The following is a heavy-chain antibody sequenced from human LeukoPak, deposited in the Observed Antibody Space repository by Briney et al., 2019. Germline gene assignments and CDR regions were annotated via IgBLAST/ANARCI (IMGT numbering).Heavy chain of an antibody. D-gene: IGHD3-22*01. Sequence: ASVKVSCKASGYTFTSYGISWVRQAPGQGLEWMGWISAYNGNTNYAQKLQGRVTMTTDTSTSTAYMELRSLRSDDTAVYYCARVAKGDYYYDSSGYWGFDIWGQGTMVTVSS. V-gene: IGHV1-18*01. CDR3: ARVAKGDYYYDSSGYWGFDI. CDR1: GYTFTSYG. CDR2: ISAYNGNT. J-gene: IGHJ3*02.